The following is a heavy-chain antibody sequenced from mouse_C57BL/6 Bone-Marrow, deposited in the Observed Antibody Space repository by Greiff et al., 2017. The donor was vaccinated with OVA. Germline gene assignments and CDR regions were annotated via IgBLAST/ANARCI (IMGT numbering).Heavy chain of an antibody. CDR2: ISYSGST. J-gene: IGHJ3*01. Sequence: DVQLQESGPGMVKPSQSLSLTCTVTGYSITSGYDWHWIRHFPGNKLEWMGYISYSGSTNYNPSLKSRISITHDTSKNHFFLKLNSVTTEDTATYYCAREGDYYGSGWFAYWGQGTLVTVSA. D-gene: IGHD1-1*01. CDR3: AREGDYYGSGWFAY. V-gene: IGHV3-1*01. CDR1: GYSITSGYD.